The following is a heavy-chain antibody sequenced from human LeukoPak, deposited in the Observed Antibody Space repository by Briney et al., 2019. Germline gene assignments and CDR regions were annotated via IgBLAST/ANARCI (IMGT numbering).Heavy chain of an antibody. D-gene: IGHD6-6*01. V-gene: IGHV1-24*01. CDR3: ATDSYSSLRLDY. Sequence: ASVKVSCKVSGYTLTELSMHWVRQAPGKGLEWMGGFDPEDGETIYAQKFQGRVTMTEDTSTDTAYMELSSLRSEDTAVYYCATDSYSSLRLDYWGQGTLVTVSS. CDR2: FDPEDGET. J-gene: IGHJ4*02. CDR1: GYTLTELS.